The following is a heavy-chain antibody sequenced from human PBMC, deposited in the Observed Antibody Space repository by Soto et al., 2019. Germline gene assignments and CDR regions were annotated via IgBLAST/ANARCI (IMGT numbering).Heavy chain of an antibody. CDR2: INHSGST. V-gene: IGHV4-34*01. Sequence: QVQLQQWGPGLLKPSETLSLTCAVYGGSFSGYYWSWIRQPPGKGLEWIGEINHSGSTNYNPSLKSRVTISVDTSKNQFSLKLSSVTAADTAVYYCARAAYGSGSYYKRNWFDPWGQGTLVTVSS. CDR1: GGSFSGYY. CDR3: ARAAYGSGSYYKRNWFDP. J-gene: IGHJ5*02. D-gene: IGHD3-10*01.